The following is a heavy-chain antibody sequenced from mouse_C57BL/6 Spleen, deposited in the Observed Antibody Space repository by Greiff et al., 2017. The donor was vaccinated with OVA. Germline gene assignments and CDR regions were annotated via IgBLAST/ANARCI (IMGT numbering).Heavy chain of an antibody. J-gene: IGHJ4*01. CDR2: IYPGSGNT. CDR1: GYTFTDYY. Sequence: QVQLKQSGAELVRPGASVKLSCKASGYTFTDYYINWVKQRPGQGLEWIARIYPGSGNTYYNEKFKGKATLTAEKSSSTAYMQLSSLTSEDSAVYFCAIPDLGRNYAMDYWGQGTSVTVSS. CDR3: AIPDLGRNYAMDY. V-gene: IGHV1-76*01. D-gene: IGHD1-1*01.